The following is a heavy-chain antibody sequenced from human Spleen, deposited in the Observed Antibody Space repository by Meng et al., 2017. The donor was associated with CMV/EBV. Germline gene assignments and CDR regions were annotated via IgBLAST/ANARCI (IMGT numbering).Heavy chain of an antibody. D-gene: IGHD3-16*01. CDR1: GYTFSNEG. CDR2: ISADNGNT. V-gene: IGHV1-18*01. J-gene: IGHJ6*02. Sequence: KASGYTFSNEGVSWVRQAPGQGIEWMGWISADNGNTNYPQKFQGRVTMTTDTSTSTAYMELRSLRIDDTAVFYCARDLGQGGGWMDVWGQGTMVTVSS. CDR3: ARDLGQGGGWMDV.